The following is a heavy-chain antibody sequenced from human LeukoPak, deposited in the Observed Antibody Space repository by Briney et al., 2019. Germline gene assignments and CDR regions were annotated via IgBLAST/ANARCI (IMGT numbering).Heavy chain of an antibody. CDR3: ARRDYYDSDHLFDP. J-gene: IGHJ5*02. V-gene: IGHV1-18*01. CDR1: GYTFTSYG. CDR2: ISAYNGNT. Sequence: GAPVKVSCKASGYTFTSYGISWVRQAPGQGLEWMGWISAYNGNTNYAQKLQGRVTMTTDTSTSTAYMELRSLRSDDTAVYYCARRDYYDSDHLFDPWGQGTLVTVSS. D-gene: IGHD3-3*01.